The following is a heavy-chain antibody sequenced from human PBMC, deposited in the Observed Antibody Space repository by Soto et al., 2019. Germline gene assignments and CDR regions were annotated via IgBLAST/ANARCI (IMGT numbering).Heavy chain of an antibody. Sequence: GESLKISCQASGYTFSAFWITWVRQMPGKGLEWMATIDPRDSYSNYSLSFQGHVTISADKSIGSAYLHWSTLEASDTAVYYCARVRSYSYGQGYGMDVWGQGTTVTVSS. CDR3: ARVRSYSYGQGYGMDV. D-gene: IGHD5-18*01. J-gene: IGHJ6*02. V-gene: IGHV5-10-1*01. CDR2: IDPRDSYS. CDR1: GYTFSAFW.